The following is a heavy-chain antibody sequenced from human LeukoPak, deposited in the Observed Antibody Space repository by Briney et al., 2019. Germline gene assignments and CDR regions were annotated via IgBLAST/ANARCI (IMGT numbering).Heavy chain of an antibody. D-gene: IGHD3-10*01. CDR1: GGTFSSYA. J-gene: IGHJ6*02. CDR3: ARAGSGTQDYYYGMDV. V-gene: IGHV1-69*04. CDR2: IIPIFGIA. Sequence: ASVKVSCKASGGTFSSYAISWVRQAPGQGLEWMGRIIPIFGIAIYAQKFQGRVTITADKSTSTAYMELSSLRSEDTAVYYCARAGSGTQDYYYGMDVWGQGTTVTVSS.